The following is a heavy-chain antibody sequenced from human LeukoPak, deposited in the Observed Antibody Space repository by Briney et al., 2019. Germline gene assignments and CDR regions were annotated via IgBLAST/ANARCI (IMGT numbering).Heavy chain of an antibody. CDR2: IEYDGNNQ. J-gene: IGHJ4*01. D-gene: IGHD1-26*01. CDR1: GFTFRNYG. CDR3: AKSVGANTTTGFYFHY. Sequence: GGSLRLSCVASGFTFRNYGMHWVRQAPGKGPEWVAFIEYDGNNQYYADSMQGRITISRDNSKNTLYLQLNNLRVGDTAVYFCAKSVGANTTTGFYFHYWGQGALVTVSS. V-gene: IGHV3-30*02.